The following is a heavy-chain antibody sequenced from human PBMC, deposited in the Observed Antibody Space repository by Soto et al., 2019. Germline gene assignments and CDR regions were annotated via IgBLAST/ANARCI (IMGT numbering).Heavy chain of an antibody. V-gene: IGHV3-23*04. Sequence: DVQLVESGGGFVQPGGSLRVSCAASGFTFSSYTMGWFRQAPGKGLEWVSSVSGRGANTYYADSVKGRFTISRDNSKNTLYLQMNNLRGADTAVYYCAKDRGGFANGWEYFDFWGQGTLVIVSS. CDR2: VSGRGANT. J-gene: IGHJ4*02. CDR1: GFTFSSYT. D-gene: IGHD6-19*01. CDR3: AKDRGGFANGWEYFDF.